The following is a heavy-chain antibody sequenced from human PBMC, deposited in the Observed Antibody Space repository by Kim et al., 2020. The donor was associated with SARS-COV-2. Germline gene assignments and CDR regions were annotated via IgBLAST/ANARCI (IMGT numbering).Heavy chain of an antibody. Sequence: GGSLRLSCAASGFTFSSYSMNWVRQAPGKGLEWVSYISSSSSTIYYADSVKGRFTISRDNAKNSLYLQMNSLRDEDTAVYYCARDSPYYDILTGYYGTYYFDYWGQGTLVTVSS. J-gene: IGHJ4*02. CDR2: ISSSSSTI. CDR1: GFTFSSYS. V-gene: IGHV3-48*02. CDR3: ARDSPYYDILTGYYGTYYFDY. D-gene: IGHD3-9*01.